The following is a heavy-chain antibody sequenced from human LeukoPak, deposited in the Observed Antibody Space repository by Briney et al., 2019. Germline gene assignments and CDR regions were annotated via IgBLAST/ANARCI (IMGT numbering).Heavy chain of an antibody. Sequence: PGRSLRLSCAASGFTFSSYAMHWVRQAPGKGLEWVANIKQDGSEKYYVDSVKGRFTISRDNATNSLYLQMNSLRAEDTAVYYCARANSGFYFDYWGQGTLITVSS. V-gene: IGHV3-7*04. CDR3: ARANSGFYFDY. D-gene: IGHD3-10*01. CDR1: GFTFSSYA. J-gene: IGHJ4*02. CDR2: IKQDGSEK.